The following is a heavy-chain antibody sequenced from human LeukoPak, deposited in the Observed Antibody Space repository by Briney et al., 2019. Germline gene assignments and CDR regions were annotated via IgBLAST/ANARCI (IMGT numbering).Heavy chain of an antibody. V-gene: IGHV1-18*01. CDR1: GYTFTSYG. Sequence: ASVKVSCKASGYTFTSYGISRVRQAPGQGLEWMGWISVYNGNTNYAQKLQGRVTMTTDTSTSTAYMEVRSPRSDDTAVYYCARGRSIWGHAFDYWGQGTLVTVSS. CDR2: ISVYNGNT. D-gene: IGHD3-16*01. J-gene: IGHJ4*02. CDR3: ARGRSIWGHAFDY.